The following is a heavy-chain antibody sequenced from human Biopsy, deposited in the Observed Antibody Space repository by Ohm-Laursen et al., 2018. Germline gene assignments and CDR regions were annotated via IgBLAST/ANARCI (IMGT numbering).Heavy chain of an antibody. CDR3: AKWGTSMALYHFYGMDV. V-gene: IGHV3-23*01. CDR2: ITGVGGVT. CDR1: GFTFSSHA. J-gene: IGHJ6*02. Sequence: SLRLSCSAFGFTFSSHAMSWVRQAPGKGLEWVSVITGVGGVTYYADPVKGRFTVSRDNSMNTMFLQMNSLRAQDAGTYYCAKWGTSMALYHFYGMDVLGQGTTVSVSS. D-gene: IGHD5-18*01.